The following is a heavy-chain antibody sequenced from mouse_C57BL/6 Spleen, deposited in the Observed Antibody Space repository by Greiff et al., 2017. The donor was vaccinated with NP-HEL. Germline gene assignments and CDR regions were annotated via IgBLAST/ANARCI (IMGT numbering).Heavy chain of an antibody. J-gene: IGHJ2*01. CDR3: ARSGSGYSFDY. D-gene: IGHD3-2*02. Sequence: QVQLQQPGAELVRPGTSVKLSCKASGYTFTSYWMHWVKQRPGQGLEWIGVIDPSDSYTNYNQKFKGKATLTVDTSSSTAYMQLSSLTSEDSAVYYCARSGSGYSFDYWGQGTTLTVSS. CDR1: GYTFTSYW. V-gene: IGHV1-59*01. CDR2: IDPSDSYT.